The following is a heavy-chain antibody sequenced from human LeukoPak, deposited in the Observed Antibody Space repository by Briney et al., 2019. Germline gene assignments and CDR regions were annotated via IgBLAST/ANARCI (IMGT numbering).Heavy chain of an antibody. V-gene: IGHV3-7*01. CDR2: IKEGGSAK. CDR1: GLTFSNYW. CDR3: ARDYDYFSGHNLDAFDI. J-gene: IGHJ3*02. Sequence: GGSLRLSCAASGLTFSNYWMTWVRQAPGKGLEWVANIKEGGSAKSYVDSVKGRFTISRDNAKNSLYLQMDNLRVEDTAVYYCARDYDYFSGHNLDAFDIWGQGTTVTVSS. D-gene: IGHD2-15*01.